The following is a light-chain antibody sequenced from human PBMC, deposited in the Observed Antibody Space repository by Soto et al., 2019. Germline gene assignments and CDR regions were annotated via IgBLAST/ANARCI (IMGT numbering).Light chain of an antibody. CDR1: QSISSN. Sequence: EIVMTQSPATLSVSPGERATLSCRASQSISSNLAWYQQKPGQAPRLLIYGASTRATGFPARFSGSGSGTEFTLTISSLQSEDFAVYYCQQYHNWPPYTFGQGTKLEIK. V-gene: IGKV3-15*01. J-gene: IGKJ2*01. CDR3: QQYHNWPPYT. CDR2: GAS.